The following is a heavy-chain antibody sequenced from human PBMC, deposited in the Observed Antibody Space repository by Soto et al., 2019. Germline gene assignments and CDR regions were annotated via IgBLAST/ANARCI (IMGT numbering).Heavy chain of an antibody. D-gene: IGHD5-18*01. J-gene: IGHJ6*02. CDR1: GLVFGGYS. CDR3: VRVGWGFSFGNGLDD. CDR2: IQHDASNI. Sequence: GGSLRLSCAVSGLVFGGYSMHWVRQAPGKGLEWVAAIQHDASNIYYADSVKGRFTISRDNSRNMLFLQMNDLTPDDTAAYHCVRVGWGFSFGNGLDDWGRGTTVTVSS. V-gene: IGHV3-30-3*01.